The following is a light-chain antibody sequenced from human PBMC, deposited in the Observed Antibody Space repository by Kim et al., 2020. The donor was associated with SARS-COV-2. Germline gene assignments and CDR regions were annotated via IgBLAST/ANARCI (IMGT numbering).Light chain of an antibody. Sequence: EIVLTQSPGTLSLSPGERVTLSCRASQTVSSKFLAWYQHKPGQAPRLLIYETISRATGIPDRFRGSGSGTEFTLTISRLEPEDFAVYYCQQYATSSWTCGQGTKVDIK. CDR2: ETI. CDR3: QQYATSSWT. V-gene: IGKV3-20*01. J-gene: IGKJ1*01. CDR1: QTVSSKF.